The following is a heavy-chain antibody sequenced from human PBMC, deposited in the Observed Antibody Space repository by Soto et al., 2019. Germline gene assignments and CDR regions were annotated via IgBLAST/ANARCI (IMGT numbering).Heavy chain of an antibody. CDR2: ISAYNGNT. CDR3: ARDRGSSWYKEYNWFDP. Sequence: GASVKVSCKASGYTFTSYGISWVRQAPGQGLEWMGWISAYNGNTNYAQKLQGRVTMTTDTSTSTAYMELRSLRSDDTAVYYCARDRGSSWYKEYNWFDPCGQGTLVTVSS. D-gene: IGHD6-13*01. CDR1: GYTFTSYG. J-gene: IGHJ5*02. V-gene: IGHV1-18*01.